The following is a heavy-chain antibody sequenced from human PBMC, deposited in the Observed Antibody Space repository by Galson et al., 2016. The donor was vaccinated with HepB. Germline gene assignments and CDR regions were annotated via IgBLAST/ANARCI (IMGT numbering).Heavy chain of an antibody. J-gene: IGHJ4*02. CDR1: GDYITSYY. V-gene: IGHV4-59*08. D-gene: IGHD2-2*01. Sequence: ETLSLTCTVSGDYITSYYWSWIRQPPGKGLEWIGYIYYRGSTNYNPSLKSRVTLSVDTSENQFSLKLSSVTAADTAVYYCERRTSSWYYFDYWGQGTLVTVSS. CDR3: ERRTSSWYYFDY. CDR2: IYYRGST.